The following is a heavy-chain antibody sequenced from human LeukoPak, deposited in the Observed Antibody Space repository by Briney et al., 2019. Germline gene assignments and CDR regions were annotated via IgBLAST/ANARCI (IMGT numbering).Heavy chain of an antibody. Sequence: SETLSLTCTVSGGSIGSYYWSWIRQPAGKGLEWIGRIYTSGSTNYNPSLKSRVTMSVDTSKNQFSLKLTSVTAADTAVYYCARSYCSGGSCLNWFGPWGLGTLVTVSS. J-gene: IGHJ5*02. CDR2: IYTSGST. CDR1: GGSIGSYY. V-gene: IGHV4-4*07. D-gene: IGHD2-15*01. CDR3: ARSYCSGGSCLNWFGP.